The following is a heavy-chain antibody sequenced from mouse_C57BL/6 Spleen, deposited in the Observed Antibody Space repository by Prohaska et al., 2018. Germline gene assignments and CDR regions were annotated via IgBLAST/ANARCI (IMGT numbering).Heavy chain of an antibody. D-gene: IGHD1-1*01. CDR3: VRGRNYYGSSYEGAMDY. CDR2: IDTSDRYT. V-gene: IGHV1-50*01. Sequence: QVQLQQPGAELVKPGASVKLSCKASGYTFTSYWMQWVKQRPGQGLEWIGEIDTSDRYTNYNQKFKGKATLTVDTTSSTAYMQLSSLTSEDSAVDYCVRGRNYYGSSYEGAMDYWGQGTSVTVSS. CDR1: GYTFTSYW. J-gene: IGHJ4*01.